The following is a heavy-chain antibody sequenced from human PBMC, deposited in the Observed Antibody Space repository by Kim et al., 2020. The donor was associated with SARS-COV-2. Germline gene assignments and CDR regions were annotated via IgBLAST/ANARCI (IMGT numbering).Heavy chain of an antibody. CDR3: ASGAIAAAASNWFDP. J-gene: IGHJ5*02. D-gene: IGHD6-13*01. Sequence: SETLSLTCTVSGGSISSSSYYWGWIRQPPGKGLEWIGSIYYSGSTYYNPSLKSRVTISVDTSKNQFSLKLSSVTAADTAVYYCASGAIAAAASNWFDPWGQGTLVTVSS. CDR1: GGSISSSSYY. CDR2: IYYSGST. V-gene: IGHV4-39*01.